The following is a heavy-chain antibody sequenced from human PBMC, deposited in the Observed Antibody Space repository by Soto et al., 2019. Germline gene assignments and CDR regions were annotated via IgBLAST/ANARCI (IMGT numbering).Heavy chain of an antibody. V-gene: IGHV4-39*01. D-gene: IGHD1-26*01. CDR3: ARHNWQWQLNWLDP. CDR1: GGSISSSSYY. CDR2: IYYSGST. J-gene: IGHJ5*02. Sequence: QLQLQESGPGLVKPSETLSLTCTVSGGSISSSSYYWGWIRQPPGKGLEWIGSIYYSGSTYYNPSLKSRVTISVDTSKNQFSLKLSSVTAADTAVYYCARHNWQWQLNWLDPWGQGTLVTVSS.